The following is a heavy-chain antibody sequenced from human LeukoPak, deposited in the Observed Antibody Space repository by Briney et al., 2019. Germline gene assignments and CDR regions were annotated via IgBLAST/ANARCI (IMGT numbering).Heavy chain of an antibody. V-gene: IGHV4-39*01. CDR3: VTLAVAGGEY. CDR2: IYYSGST. J-gene: IGHJ4*02. D-gene: IGHD6-19*01. Sequence: PSETLSLTCTVSGGSISSSSYYWGWIRQPPGKGLEWIGSIYYSGSTYYNPSLKSRVTISVDTSKNQFSLKLSSVTAADTAVYYCVTLAVAGGEYWGQGTLVTVSS. CDR1: GGSISSSSYY.